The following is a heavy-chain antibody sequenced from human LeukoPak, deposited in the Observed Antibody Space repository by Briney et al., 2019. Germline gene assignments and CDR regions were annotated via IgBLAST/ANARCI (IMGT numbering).Heavy chain of an antibody. CDR2: IIPILGIA. Sequence: SVKVSCKASGGTFSSYTISWVRQAPGQGLEWMGRIIPILGIANYAQKFQGRVTITADKSTSTAYMELSSLRSEDTAVYYCASSSHPYWFDPWGQGALVTVSS. D-gene: IGHD6-13*01. CDR3: ASSSHPYWFDP. V-gene: IGHV1-69*02. J-gene: IGHJ5*02. CDR1: GGTFSSYT.